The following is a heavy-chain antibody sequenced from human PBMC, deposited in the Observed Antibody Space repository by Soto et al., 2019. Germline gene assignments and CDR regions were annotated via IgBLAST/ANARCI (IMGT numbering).Heavy chain of an antibody. CDR3: TRDSGIAAAGRYYYYGMDV. CDR1: GFTFGDYA. V-gene: IGHV3-49*03. D-gene: IGHD6-13*01. J-gene: IGHJ6*02. CDR2: IRSKAYGGTT. Sequence: PGGSLRLSCTASGFTFGDYAMSWFRQAPGKGLEWVGFIRSKAYGGTTEYAASVKGRFTISRDDSKSIAYLQMNSLKTEDTAVYYCTRDSGIAAAGRYYYYGMDVWGQGTTVTVSS.